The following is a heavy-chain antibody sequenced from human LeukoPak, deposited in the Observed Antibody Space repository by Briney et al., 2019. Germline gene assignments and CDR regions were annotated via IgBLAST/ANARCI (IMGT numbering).Heavy chain of an antibody. CDR2: INTKSGRT. CDR1: GYTFTDYY. J-gene: IGHJ4*02. CDR3: ARDLAMYSPDLDY. V-gene: IGHV1-2*02. D-gene: IGHD1-26*01. Sequence: GASVKVSCKASGYTFTDYYMHWVRQAPGQGLEYMGWINTKSGRTNYAQKFQDRVTMTRDTSTSTAYMDLSRLRSDDTAVFYCARDLAMYSPDLDYWGQGTLVTVSS.